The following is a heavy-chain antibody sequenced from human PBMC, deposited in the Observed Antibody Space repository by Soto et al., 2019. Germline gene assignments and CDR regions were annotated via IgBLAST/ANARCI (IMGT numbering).Heavy chain of an antibody. D-gene: IGHD4-17*01. CDR3: ARDYGDLYYYYGMDV. V-gene: IGHV3-48*03. Sequence: SLRLSCAASGFTFSSYEMNWVRQAPGKGLEWVSYISSSGSTIYYADSVKGRFTISRDNAKNSLYLQMNSLRAEDTAVYYCARDYGDLYYYYGMDVWGQGTTVTVSS. J-gene: IGHJ6*02. CDR2: ISSSGSTI. CDR1: GFTFSSYE.